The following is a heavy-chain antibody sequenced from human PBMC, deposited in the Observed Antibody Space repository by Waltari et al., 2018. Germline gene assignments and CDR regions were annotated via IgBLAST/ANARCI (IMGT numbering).Heavy chain of an antibody. CDR2: ISVIVGST. CDR3: AHDSDLPPPSDPVH. Sequence: VHLLASGGALVQRGGSLRLSCADSGFPVSSYAVLWVRQDPGKGLGWGSSISVIVGSTYYAEALQGLLTRRSDDLKTKPFVPTNSPRAADPAVYHLAHDSDLPPPSDPVHSRHGTL. CDR1: GFPVSSYA. V-gene: IGHV3-23*01. J-gene: IGHJ1*01.